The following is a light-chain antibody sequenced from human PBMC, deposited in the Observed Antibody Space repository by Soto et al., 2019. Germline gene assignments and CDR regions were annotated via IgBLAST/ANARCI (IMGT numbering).Light chain of an antibody. CDR2: KVA. CDR3: ASSTSDSLYV. Sequence: QSALTQPASVSGSPGQSITISCTGTSSDVGGNKYVSWYQQYPGKVPKLLINKVANRPSGVSYRFSGSKSGNTASLTISALLAEDEADYFCASSTSDSLYVFGTGTKVTVL. J-gene: IGLJ1*01. CDR1: SSDVGGNKY. V-gene: IGLV2-14*01.